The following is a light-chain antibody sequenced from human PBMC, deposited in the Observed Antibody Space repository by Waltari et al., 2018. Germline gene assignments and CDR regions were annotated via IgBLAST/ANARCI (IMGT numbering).Light chain of an antibody. CDR1: QIVSSY. CDR2: DAS. CDR3: QHYDNWPLT. V-gene: IGKV3-11*01. J-gene: IGKJ4*01. Sequence: EIVLTQSPATLSLSPGERATLSCRASQIVSSYLAWYQQKPGQAPRLLIYDASNRATGIPARFSGSGSGTDFTLTISSLQSEDFAVYYCQHYDNWPLTLGGGTKVEFK.